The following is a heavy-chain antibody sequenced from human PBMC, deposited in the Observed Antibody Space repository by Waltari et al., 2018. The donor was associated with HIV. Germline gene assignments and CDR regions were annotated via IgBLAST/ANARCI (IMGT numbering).Heavy chain of an antibody. Sequence: EVQLVESGGGSVQPGGSLRLSCTVSGFTFSRSWMTWVRQAPGRGLEWVANIKEDGSERSYVESVKGLFIISRDNAKNSLFLQMYGLGAEDTGVYYCARLQWATQNLDFWGQGTLVTVSS. J-gene: IGHJ4*02. V-gene: IGHV3-7*01. CDR3: ARLQWATQNLDF. D-gene: IGHD6-19*01. CDR1: GFTFSRSW. CDR2: IKEDGSER.